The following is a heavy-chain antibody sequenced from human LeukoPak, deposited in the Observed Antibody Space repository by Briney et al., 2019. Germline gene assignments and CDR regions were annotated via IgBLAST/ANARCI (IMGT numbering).Heavy chain of an antibody. J-gene: IGHJ6*03. CDR2: ISYDGSNK. V-gene: IGHV3-30*01. D-gene: IGHD3-10*01. CDR3: ARAYPMVRGVPAYYYYYYMDV. CDR1: GFTFSSYA. Sequence: GRSLRLSCAAFGFTFSSYAMHWVRQAPGKGLEWVAVISYDGSNKYYADSVKGRFTISRDNSKNTLSLQMNSLRAEDTAVYYCARAYPMVRGVPAYYYYYYMDVWGKGTTVTVSS.